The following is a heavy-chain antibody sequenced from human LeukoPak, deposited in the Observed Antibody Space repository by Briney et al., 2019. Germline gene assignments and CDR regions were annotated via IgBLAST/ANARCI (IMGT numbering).Heavy chain of an antibody. CDR2: INAGNGNT. CDR1: GYTFTNYA. V-gene: IGHV1-3*01. Sequence: ASVKVSCKASGYTFTNYALHWVCQAPGQRLEWLGWINAGNGNTEYSQKFQGRVTITRDTSASTAYMELSRLRSDDTAVYYCARLREFWSNMDVWGKGTTVTVSS. CDR3: ARLREFWSNMDV. J-gene: IGHJ6*03. D-gene: IGHD3-3*01.